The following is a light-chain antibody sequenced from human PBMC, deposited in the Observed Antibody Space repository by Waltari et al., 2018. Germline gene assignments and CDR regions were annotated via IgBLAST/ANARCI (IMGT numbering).Light chain of an antibody. V-gene: IGKV4-1*01. Sequence: DIVMTQSPDSLAVSLGERATINCKSSQSVLHSSNNENYLAWYQQKPGQPPKLLIYWASSRESGVPDRFSGSGSGTVFTLTISSLQAEDVAVYYCQQYYSPPPLFTFGPGTRVDIK. CDR1: QSVLHSSNNENY. J-gene: IGKJ3*01. CDR3: QQYYSPPPLFT. CDR2: WAS.